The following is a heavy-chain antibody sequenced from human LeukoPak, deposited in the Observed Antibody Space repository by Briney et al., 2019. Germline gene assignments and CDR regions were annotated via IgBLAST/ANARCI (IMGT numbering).Heavy chain of an antibody. CDR3: ARGLLVAASGNDY. V-gene: IGHV3-23*01. J-gene: IGHJ4*02. D-gene: IGHD6-13*01. CDR1: GFTFSSYA. Sequence: GGSLRLSCAASGFTFSSYAISWVRQAPGKGLEWVSTISGSGGSTYYADSVKGRFTISRDNSKNTLYLQMNSLRAEDTAVYYCARGLLVAASGNDYWGQGTLVTVSS. CDR2: ISGSGGST.